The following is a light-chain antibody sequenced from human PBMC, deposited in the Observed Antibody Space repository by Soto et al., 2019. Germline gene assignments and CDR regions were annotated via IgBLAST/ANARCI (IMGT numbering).Light chain of an antibody. CDR1: QVISSW. J-gene: IGKJ4*01. V-gene: IGKV1-12*01. CDR2: AAS. CDR3: QQASSFPLT. Sequence: IQMTQSPSSVSASVGDTVTITCRASQVISSWLAWYQQKPGKAPNLLIYAASNLQSGVPSRFSGSESGTEFTLPISSLQPEDFATYSGQQASSFPLTVGGGTKVEIK.